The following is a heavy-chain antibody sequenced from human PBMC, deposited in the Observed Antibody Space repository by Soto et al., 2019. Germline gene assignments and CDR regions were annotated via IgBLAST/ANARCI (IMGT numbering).Heavy chain of an antibody. Sequence: SVKVSFKASAYPFTGPYIYWVRQAPGQGLEWMGWINPSSGGTEFAEKFQGRVTVTRDTSIRTVFLELNSLTSDDTGVYFCAQDFRTYSRGVDVWGQGTAVTVSS. D-gene: IGHD4-4*01. J-gene: IGHJ6*02. CDR2: INPSSGGT. CDR1: AYPFTGPY. CDR3: AQDFRTYSRGVDV. V-gene: IGHV1-2*02.